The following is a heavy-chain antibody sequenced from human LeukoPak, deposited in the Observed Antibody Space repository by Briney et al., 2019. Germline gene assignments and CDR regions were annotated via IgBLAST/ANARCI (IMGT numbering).Heavy chain of an antibody. V-gene: IGHV3-23*01. CDR1: GFTFSSYA. Sequence: SGGSLRLSCAASGFTFSSYAMSWVRQAPGKGLEWVSAISGSGGSTYYADSVKGRFTISRDNSKNTLYLQMNSLRAEDTAVYYCAREYSSSPYYYYYMDVWGKGTTVTVSS. J-gene: IGHJ6*03. CDR2: ISGSGGST. CDR3: AREYSSSPYYYYYMDV. D-gene: IGHD6-6*01.